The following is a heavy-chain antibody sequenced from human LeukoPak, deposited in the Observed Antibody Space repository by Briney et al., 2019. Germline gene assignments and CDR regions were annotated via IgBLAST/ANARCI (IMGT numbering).Heavy chain of an antibody. CDR1: GFTFSSYW. V-gene: IGHV3-7*01. J-gene: IGHJ6*03. Sequence: AGGSLRLSCAASGFTFSSYWMSWVRQAPGKGLEWVANIKQDGSEKYYVDSVKGRFTISRDNAKNSLYLQVNSLRAEDTAVYYCARAETTAAPNYYYYYYMDVWGKGTTVTVSS. CDR2: IKQDGSEK. D-gene: IGHD4-17*01. CDR3: ARAETTAAPNYYYYYYMDV.